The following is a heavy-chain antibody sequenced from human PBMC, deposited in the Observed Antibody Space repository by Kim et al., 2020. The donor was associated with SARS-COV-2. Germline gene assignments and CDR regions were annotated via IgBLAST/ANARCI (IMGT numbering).Heavy chain of an antibody. D-gene: IGHD6-6*01. V-gene: IGHV3-30*18. CDR1: GFTFSSYG. J-gene: IGHJ4*02. CDR3: AKKRDPDWYSSSFWDLDY. Sequence: GGSLRLSCAASGFTFSSYGMHWVRQAPGKGLEWVAVISYDGSNKYYADSVKGRFTISRDNSKNTLYLQMNSLRAEDTAVYYCAKKRDPDWYSSSFWDLDYWGQGTLVTVSS. CDR2: ISYDGSNK.